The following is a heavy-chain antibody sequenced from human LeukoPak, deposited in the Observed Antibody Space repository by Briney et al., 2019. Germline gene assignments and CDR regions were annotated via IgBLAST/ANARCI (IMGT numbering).Heavy chain of an antibody. J-gene: IGHJ6*02. CDR2: IKQDGSEK. V-gene: IGHV3-7*01. Sequence: GGSLRLSCAASGFTFSSYWMSWVRQAPGKGLEWVANIKQDGSEKYYVDSVKGRFTISRDNAKNSLYLQMNSLRAEDTAVYYCARHRIEGYYGMDVWGQGTTVTVSS. CDR1: GFTFSSYW. CDR3: ARHRIEGYYGMDV. D-gene: IGHD2-15*01.